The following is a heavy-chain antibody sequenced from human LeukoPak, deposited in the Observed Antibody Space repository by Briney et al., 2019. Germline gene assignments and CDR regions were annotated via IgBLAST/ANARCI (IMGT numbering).Heavy chain of an antibody. D-gene: IGHD3-3*01. CDR2: IYYSGST. Sequence: SETLSLTCTVSGGSISSYYWSWIRQPPGKGLEWIGYIYYSGSTNYNPSLKSRVTISVDTSKNQFSLKLSSVTAADTAVYYCARGVLRFLEYYFDYWGQGTLVTVSS. J-gene: IGHJ4*02. CDR3: ARGVLRFLEYYFDY. V-gene: IGHV4-59*01. CDR1: GGSISSYY.